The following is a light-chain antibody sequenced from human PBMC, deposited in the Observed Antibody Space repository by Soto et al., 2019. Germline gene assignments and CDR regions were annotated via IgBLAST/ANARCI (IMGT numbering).Light chain of an antibody. Sequence: QSALTQPASVSGSPGQSITISCTGTSSDVGSYNLVSWYQQYPGKAPKLMIYEVSKWPSGVSNRFSGSKSGNTASLTISGLQAEDEADYYCCSYAGSSTSFGGGTKLTVL. J-gene: IGLJ2*01. CDR2: EVS. V-gene: IGLV2-23*02. CDR3: CSYAGSSTS. CDR1: SSDVGSYNL.